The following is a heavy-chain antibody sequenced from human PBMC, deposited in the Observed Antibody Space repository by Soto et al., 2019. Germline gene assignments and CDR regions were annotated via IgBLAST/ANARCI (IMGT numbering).Heavy chain of an antibody. D-gene: IGHD3-3*01. CDR1: GFTFSSYE. V-gene: IGHV3-48*03. J-gene: IGHJ6*02. CDR2: ISSSGSTI. Sequence: WGSLSLSCAASGFTFSSYEMNWVRQAPGKGLEWVSYISSSGSTIYYADSVKGRFTISRDNAKNSLYLQMNSLGAEDTAVYYSARDLLAHDFWCGYSYYGMDVWGQGTTVTVSS. CDR3: ARDLLAHDFWCGYSYYGMDV.